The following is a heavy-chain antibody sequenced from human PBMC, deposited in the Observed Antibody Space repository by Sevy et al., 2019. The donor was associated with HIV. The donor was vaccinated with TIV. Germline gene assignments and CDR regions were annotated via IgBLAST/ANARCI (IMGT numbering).Heavy chain of an antibody. CDR2: INHSGST. CDR3: ARLDSSGWSENFDY. J-gene: IGHJ4*02. Sequence: SETLSLTCAVYGGSFSGYYWSWIRQPPGKGLEWIGEINHSGSTNYNPPLKSRVTISVDTSKNQFSLKLSSVTAADTAVYYCARLDSSGWSENFDYWGQGTLVTVSS. V-gene: IGHV4-34*01. CDR1: GGSFSGYY. D-gene: IGHD6-19*01.